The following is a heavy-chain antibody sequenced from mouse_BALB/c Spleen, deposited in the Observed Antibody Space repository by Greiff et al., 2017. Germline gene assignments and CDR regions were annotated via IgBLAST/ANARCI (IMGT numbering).Heavy chain of an antibody. V-gene: IGHV1-69*01. CDR3: ATPNY. CDR1: GYTFTDYW. Sequence: VQLHQPGAELVMPGASVKMSCKASGYTFTDYWMHWVKQRPGQGLEWIGAIDTSDSYTSYNQKFKGKATLTVDESSSTAYMQLSSLTSEDSAVYYCATPNYWGQGTTLTVSS. CDR2: IDTSDSYT. J-gene: IGHJ2*01.